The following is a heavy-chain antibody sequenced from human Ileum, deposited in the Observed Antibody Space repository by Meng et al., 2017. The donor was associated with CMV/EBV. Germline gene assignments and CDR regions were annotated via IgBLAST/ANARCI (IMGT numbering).Heavy chain of an antibody. Sequence: LQESAPGLGRPSDTLSLTCTVSGDSISNYFWSWIRQPAGKKLEWIGRISPSGNINYIPSLKGRVTMSLDTSNNQIFLNLTSVTAADTALYYCARGESRGYYYFDYWGQGILVTVSS. V-gene: IGHV4-4*07. CDR2: ISPSGNI. D-gene: IGHD3-22*01. CDR1: GDSISNYF. J-gene: IGHJ4*02. CDR3: ARGESRGYYYFDY.